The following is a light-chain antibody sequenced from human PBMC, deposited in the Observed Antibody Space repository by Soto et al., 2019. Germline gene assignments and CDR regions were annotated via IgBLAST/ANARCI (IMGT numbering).Light chain of an antibody. J-gene: IGLJ1*01. CDR3: CSFAGTSTYV. CDR2: EGN. V-gene: IGLV2-23*01. Sequence: QSVLTQPASVSGSPGQSITISCTGTSSNVGSYNLVSWYQHHPGKAPKLMIYEGNKRPSGVSNRFSGSKSGNTASLTISGLQAEDEADYYCCSFAGTSTYVFGTGTKVTVL. CDR1: SSNVGSYNL.